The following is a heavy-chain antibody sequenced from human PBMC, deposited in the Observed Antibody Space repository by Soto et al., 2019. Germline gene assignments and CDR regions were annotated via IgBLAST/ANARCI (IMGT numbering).Heavy chain of an antibody. CDR2: IYPGNSET. CDR1: GYSFSSYW. J-gene: IGHJ5*02. Sequence: GESLKISCKGSGYSFSSYWIGWVRQMPGKGLEWMGSIYPGNSETRYSPSFQGQVTISADKSISTAYLQWNSLKASDTAIYYCAKRSYPYDPSAFYSWFAPWGKETLVTVPS. V-gene: IGHV5-51*01. CDR3: AKRSYPYDPSAFYSWFAP. D-gene: IGHD3-22*01.